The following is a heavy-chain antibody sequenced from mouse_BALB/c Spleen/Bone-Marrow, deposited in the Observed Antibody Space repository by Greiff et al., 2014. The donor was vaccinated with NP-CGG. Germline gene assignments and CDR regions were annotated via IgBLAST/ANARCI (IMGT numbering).Heavy chain of an antibody. Sequence: EVQLQQSGAELVRPGALVKLSRKASGFNIKDYYMHWVKQRPEQGLEWIGWIDPENGNTIYDPKFQGKASITPDTSSNTAYLQLSSLTSEDTAVYYCARWDSSGYVGFAYWGQGTLVTVSA. CDR3: ARWDSSGYVGFAY. V-gene: IGHV14-1*02. D-gene: IGHD3-2*01. J-gene: IGHJ3*01. CDR2: IDPENGNT. CDR1: GFNIKDYY.